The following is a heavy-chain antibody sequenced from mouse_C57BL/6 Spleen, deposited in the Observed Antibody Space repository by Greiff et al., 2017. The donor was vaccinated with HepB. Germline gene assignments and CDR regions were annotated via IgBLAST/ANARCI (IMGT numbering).Heavy chain of an antibody. D-gene: IGHD2-2*01. J-gene: IGHJ2*01. V-gene: IGHV1-82*01. CDR1: GYAFSSSW. Sequence: VQVVESGPELVKPGASVKISCKASGYAFSSSWMNWVKQRPGKGLEWIGRIYPGDGDTNYNGKFKGKATLTADKSSSTAYMQLSSLTSEDSAVYFCARSEAMVTTKGDYFDYWGQGTTLTVSS. CDR3: ARSEAMVTTKGDYFDY. CDR2: IYPGDGDT.